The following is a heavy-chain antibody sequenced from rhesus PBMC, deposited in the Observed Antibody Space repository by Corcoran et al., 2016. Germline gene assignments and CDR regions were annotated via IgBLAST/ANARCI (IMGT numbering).Heavy chain of an antibody. V-gene: IGHV4S10*01. D-gene: IGHD3-34*01. CDR2: IYVNSTST. CDR3: ARGMGGSGYFDL. Sequence: QVQLQESGPGVVKPSETLSLTCAVSGGSTSDSYRWCWFRQPPGKGLEWIGYIYVNSTSTNYTPSYKSGVTISKDTAKNQFSLKRSSVAAADAAVYYCARGMGGSGYFDLWGPGTPITISS. J-gene: IGHJ2*01. CDR1: GGSTSDSYR.